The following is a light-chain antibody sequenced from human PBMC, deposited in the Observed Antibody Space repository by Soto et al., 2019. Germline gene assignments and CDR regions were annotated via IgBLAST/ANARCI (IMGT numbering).Light chain of an antibody. J-gene: IGKJ4*01. CDR3: QQYYSYPPALT. V-gene: IGKV1-8*01. CDR1: QGISSY. CDR2: AAS. Sequence: AIRMTQSPSSLSASTGDRVTITCRASQGISSYLAWYQQKPGKAPKLLIYAASTLQSGVPSRFSGSGSGTDFTLTISCLQSEDFATYCCQQYYSYPPALTFGGGTKVDIK.